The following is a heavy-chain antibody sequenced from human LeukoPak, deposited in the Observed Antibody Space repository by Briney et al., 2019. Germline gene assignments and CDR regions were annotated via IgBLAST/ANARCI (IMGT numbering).Heavy chain of an antibody. CDR2: IYYSGSA. V-gene: IGHV4-28*01. CDR3: AKNQAVVSNHRAMDI. J-gene: IGHJ3*02. CDR1: GYSISRRNM. Sequence: SETLTLSCAVSGYSISRRNMRGWFRQPPGKGLEWIGYIYYSGSAYYNTSLNSRVTMSVDTSKNQFSLKLSSVPAVATAGYSCAKNQAVVSNHRAMDISGRGTMFTVSS. D-gene: IGHD6-19*01.